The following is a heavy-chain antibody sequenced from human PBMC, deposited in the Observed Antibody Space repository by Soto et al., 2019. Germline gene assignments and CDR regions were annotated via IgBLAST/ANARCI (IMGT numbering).Heavy chain of an antibody. J-gene: IGHJ6*02. V-gene: IGHV4-34*01. CDR1: GGSFSGYY. D-gene: IGHD3-10*01. CDR3: ARANRITMVRGVIIGYYYYCMDV. Sequence: SETLSLTCAVYGGSFSGYYWSWIRQPPGKGLEWIGEINHSGSTNYNPSLKSRVTISVDTSKNQFSLKLSSVTAADTAVYYCARANRITMVRGVIIGYYYYCMDVWGQGTTVT. CDR2: INHSGST.